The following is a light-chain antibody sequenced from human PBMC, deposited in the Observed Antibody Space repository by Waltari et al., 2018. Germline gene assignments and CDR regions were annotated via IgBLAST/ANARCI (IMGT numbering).Light chain of an antibody. J-gene: IGLJ2*01. CDR3: CSYESPNTWV. CDR1: SSDVGSFDL. CDR2: EVR. V-gene: IGLV2-23*02. Sequence: QSALTQPASVSGSPGQSITISCTGTSSDVGSFDLVSWYRHHPGNAPALIIYEVRKRPSGVSNLFSGSYSGNTASLTISGLQAEDEADYYCCSYESPNTWVFGGGTKLTVL.